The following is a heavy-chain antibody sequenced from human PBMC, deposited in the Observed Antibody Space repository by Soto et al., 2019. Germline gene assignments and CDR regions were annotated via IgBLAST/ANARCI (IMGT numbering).Heavy chain of an antibody. J-gene: IGHJ5*02. Sequence: SETLSLTCTVSGGSFSSSSHYWVWIRQPPGKGLEWVGNIYYDARTYYNASLKSRVTISVDTSKNQFSLKLSSVTAADTAVYYCASTYYDFWSGYWRWFDPWGQGTLVTVSS. D-gene: IGHD3-3*01. V-gene: IGHV4-39*07. CDR2: IYYDART. CDR1: GGSFSSSSHY. CDR3: ASTYYDFWSGYWRWFDP.